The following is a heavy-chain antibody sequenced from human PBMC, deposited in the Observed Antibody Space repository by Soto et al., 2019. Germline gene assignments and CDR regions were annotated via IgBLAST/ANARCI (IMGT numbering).Heavy chain of an antibody. CDR2: INDDGDRT. V-gene: IGHV3-23*01. Sequence: EVQLLESGGGSVQPGGSLKLSCAVSGFTFRTYAMCWVRQAPGKGLEWVSGINDDGDRTYYPDSVKGRFTISRDNSKSTLYLQMNSLRDEDTAVYYCAREEWTNRRHYLYSGIDVWGQGTTVTVSS. CDR1: GFTFRTYA. D-gene: IGHD3-3*01. CDR3: AREEWTNRRHYLYSGIDV. J-gene: IGHJ6*02.